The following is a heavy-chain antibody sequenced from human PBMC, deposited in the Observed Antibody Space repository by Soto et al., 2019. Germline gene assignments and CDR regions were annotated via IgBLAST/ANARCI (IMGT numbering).Heavy chain of an antibody. CDR1: CYTFTSYG. CDR3: ARLGDSYYYYYGMDV. V-gene: IGHV1-18*01. CDR2: ISAYNGNT. D-gene: IGHD3-16*01. J-gene: IGHJ6*02. Sequence: SVKVSCKASCYTFTSYGISWVRQAPGQGLEWMGWISAYNGNTNYAQKLQGRVTMTTDTSTSTAYMELRSLRSDDTAVYYCARLGDSYYYYYGMDVWGQGTTVTVSS.